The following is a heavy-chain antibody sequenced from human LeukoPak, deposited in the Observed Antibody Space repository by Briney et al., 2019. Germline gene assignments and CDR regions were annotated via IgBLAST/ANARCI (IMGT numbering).Heavy chain of an antibody. CDR3: ARDSRITMVRGALDV. CDR1: GFTFDDYA. V-gene: IGHV3-9*01. J-gene: IGHJ6*02. CDR2: ISWNSGSI. D-gene: IGHD3-10*01. Sequence: GRSLRLSCAASGFTFDDYAIHWVRQAPGKGLEWVSGISWNSGSIGYADSVKGRFTISRDNAKTSLYLQMNSLRAEDTAVYYCARDSRITMVRGALDVWGQGTTVTVSS.